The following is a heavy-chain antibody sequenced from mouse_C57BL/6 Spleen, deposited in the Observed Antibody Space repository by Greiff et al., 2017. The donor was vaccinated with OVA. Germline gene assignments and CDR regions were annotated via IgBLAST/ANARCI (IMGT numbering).Heavy chain of an antibody. Sequence: QVQLQQSGPELVKPGASVKISCKASGYAFSSSWMNWVKQRPGKGLEWIGRIYPGDGDTNYNGKFKGKATLTADKSSSTAYMQLSRLTSEDSAVYFCASGGGYDAWFAYWGQGTLVTVSA. CDR3: ASGGGYDAWFAY. J-gene: IGHJ3*01. D-gene: IGHD2-2*01. CDR1: GYAFSSSW. V-gene: IGHV1-82*01. CDR2: IYPGDGDT.